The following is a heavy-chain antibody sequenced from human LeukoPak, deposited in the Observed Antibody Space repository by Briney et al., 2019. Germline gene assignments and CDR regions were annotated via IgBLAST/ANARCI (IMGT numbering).Heavy chain of an antibody. Sequence: ASVKVSCKASGYTFTNYDINWVRQATGQGLEWMGWMNPNSGGTNYAQKFQGWVTMTRDTSISTAYMELSRLRSDDTAVYYCARAVGAYRTVDYWGQGTLVTVSS. D-gene: IGHD1-26*01. CDR2: MNPNSGGT. CDR3: ARAVGAYRTVDY. CDR1: GYTFTNYD. V-gene: IGHV1-2*04. J-gene: IGHJ4*02.